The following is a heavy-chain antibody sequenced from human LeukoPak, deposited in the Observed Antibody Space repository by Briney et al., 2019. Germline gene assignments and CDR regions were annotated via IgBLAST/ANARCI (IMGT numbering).Heavy chain of an antibody. J-gene: IGHJ3*02. V-gene: IGHV4-59*01. Sequence: PSQTLSLTCTVSGGSISSYFWSWIRQPPGKGLEWIGYVYYSGSTNYNPSLKSRVTISVDTSKKQFSLKLSSATAADTAVYYCARVLDLSKRGLDAFDIWGQGTMVTVSS. CDR2: VYYSGST. D-gene: IGHD3-16*01. CDR3: ARVLDLSKRGLDAFDI. CDR1: GGSISSYF.